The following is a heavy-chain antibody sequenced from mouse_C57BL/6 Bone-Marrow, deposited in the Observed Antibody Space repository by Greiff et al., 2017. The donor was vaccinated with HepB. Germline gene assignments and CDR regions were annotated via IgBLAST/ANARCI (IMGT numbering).Heavy chain of an antibody. Sequence: EVKLVESGGGLVQPKGSLKLSCAASGFSFNTYAMNWVRQAPGKGLEWVARIRSKSNNYATYYADSVKDRFTISRDDSESMLYLQMNNLKTEDTAMYYCVRCYGSSYWYFDVWGTGTTVTVAS. D-gene: IGHD1-1*01. CDR3: VRCYGSSYWYFDV. CDR2: IRSKSNNYAT. V-gene: IGHV10-1*01. J-gene: IGHJ1*03. CDR1: GFSFNTYA.